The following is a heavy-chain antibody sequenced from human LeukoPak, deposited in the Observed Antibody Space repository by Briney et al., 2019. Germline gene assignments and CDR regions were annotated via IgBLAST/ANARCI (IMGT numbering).Heavy chain of an antibody. CDR1: GYTFTGYY. J-gene: IGHJ4*02. Sequence: VASVKVSCKASGYTFTGYYMHWVRQASGQGLEWMGWINPNSGGTNYAQKFQGRVTMTRDTSISTAYMELSRLRSDDTAVYYCARDLGTYYFDYWGQGTLVTVSS. D-gene: IGHD3-16*01. V-gene: IGHV1-2*02. CDR2: INPNSGGT. CDR3: ARDLGTYYFDY.